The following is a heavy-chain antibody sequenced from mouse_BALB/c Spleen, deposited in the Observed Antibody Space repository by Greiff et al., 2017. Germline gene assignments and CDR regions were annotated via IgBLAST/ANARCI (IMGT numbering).Heavy chain of an antibody. D-gene: IGHD3-2*01. CDR1: GDSITSGY. Sequence: EVQLVESGPSLVKPSQTLSLTCSVTGDSITSGYWNWIRKFPGNKLEYMGYISYSGSTYYNPSLKSRISITRDTSKNQYYLQLNSVTTEDTATYYCACRDSSGYVWFAYWGQGTLVTVSA. V-gene: IGHV3-8*02. CDR2: ISYSGST. J-gene: IGHJ3*01. CDR3: ACRDSSGYVWFAY.